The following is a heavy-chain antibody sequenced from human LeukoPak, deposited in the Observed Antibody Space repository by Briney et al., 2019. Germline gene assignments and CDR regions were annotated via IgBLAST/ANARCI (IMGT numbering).Heavy chain of an antibody. Sequence: GGSLRLSCAASGFTVSDNYMSWVRQAPGKGLEWVSAMYSGGDTYYADSVKGRFTFSRDISKNTLYLQTNGLRTEDTAMYYCARDAPQVPAAGVLASWGQGTLVTVSS. CDR3: ARDAPQVPAAGVLAS. CDR2: MYSGGDT. J-gene: IGHJ5*02. D-gene: IGHD6-13*01. CDR1: GFTVSDNY. V-gene: IGHV3-53*01.